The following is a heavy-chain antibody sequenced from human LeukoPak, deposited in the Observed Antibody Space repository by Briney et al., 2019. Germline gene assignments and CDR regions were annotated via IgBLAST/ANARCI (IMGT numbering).Heavy chain of an antibody. V-gene: IGHV3-48*02. D-gene: IGHD3-22*01. Sequence: GGSLRLSCTTSGFAFSRSAMTWVRQAPGKGLEWVSYISGGDATIFHSDSVKGRFTISRDSAKNTLYLHMNSLRDEDTAVYYCARDFLTTAWGQGTLVTVSS. CDR1: GFAFSRSA. CDR2: ISGGDATI. CDR3: ARDFLTTA. J-gene: IGHJ5*02.